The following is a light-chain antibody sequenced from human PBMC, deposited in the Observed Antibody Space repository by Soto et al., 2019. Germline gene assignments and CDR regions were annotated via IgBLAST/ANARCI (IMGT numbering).Light chain of an antibody. Sequence: EIVLTQSPGTLSLSPGERATLSCRASESVSSSYLAWYQQKPGQAPRLLIYDASSRATGTPDRFIGSGSGTDFTLTISRLEPEDFAVYSCQKYGRSPYTFGQETKLEIK. J-gene: IGKJ2*01. CDR1: ESVSSSY. CDR3: QKYGRSPYT. CDR2: DAS. V-gene: IGKV3-20*01.